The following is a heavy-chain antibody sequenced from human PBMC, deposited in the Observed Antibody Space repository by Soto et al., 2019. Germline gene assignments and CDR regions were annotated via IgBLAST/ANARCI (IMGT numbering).Heavy chain of an antibody. CDR1: GGSISSADYF. Sequence: QVQLQESGPGLVKSSQTLSLTCTVSGGSISSADYFWSWIREPPGKGLVWIGYIYSTGSTYYNPSLKSRVTISVDTSKYQFSLKLNSVTAADTAVYYCARRMPIDSYPFDYWGQGSLVTVSS. V-gene: IGHV4-30-4*01. D-gene: IGHD2-2*01. CDR2: IYSTGST. CDR3: ARRMPIDSYPFDY. J-gene: IGHJ4*02.